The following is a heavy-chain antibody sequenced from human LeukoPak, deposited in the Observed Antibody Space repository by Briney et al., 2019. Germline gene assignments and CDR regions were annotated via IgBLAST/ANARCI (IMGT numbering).Heavy chain of an antibody. CDR3: ARHSFFEYFSL. V-gene: IGHV4-59*08. CDR1: GASASHDY. Sequence: PSETLSLTCAVSGASASHDYWSWIRQPPGKGLEWIAYIYYSGSTNYNPSLHSRVTISKDTSKNQISLRLTSVTAADTAVYYCARHSFFEYFSLWGQGTLVTVSS. J-gene: IGHJ1*01. CDR2: IYYSGST. D-gene: IGHD3-3*01.